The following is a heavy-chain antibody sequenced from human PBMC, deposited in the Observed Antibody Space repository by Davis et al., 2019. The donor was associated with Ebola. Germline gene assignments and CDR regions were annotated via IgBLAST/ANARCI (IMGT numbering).Heavy chain of an antibody. CDR2: FYYSGNT. V-gene: IGHV4-59*01. CDR1: GGSISSYY. D-gene: IGHD3-9*01. CDR3: ASTTYYDILTGYYAFDY. J-gene: IGHJ4*01. Sequence: MPGGSLRLSCTVSGGSISSYYWSWIRQPPGKGLEWIGYFYYSGNTNYNPSLKSRVTISVDTSKNQFSLKLSSVTAADTAVYYCASTTYYDILTGYYAFDYWGHGTLVTVSS.